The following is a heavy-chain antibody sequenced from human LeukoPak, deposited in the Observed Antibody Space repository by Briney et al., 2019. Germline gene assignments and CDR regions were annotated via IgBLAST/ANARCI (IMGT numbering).Heavy chain of an antibody. CDR1: GFTFSRFW. CDR3: ARDSYGAYDNYYFDY. J-gene: IGHJ4*02. D-gene: IGHD4/OR15-4a*01. Sequence: GGSLRLSCAASGFTFSRFWMSWVRQAPGKGLEWVANIKHDGSEKYYVDSVKGRFTISRDNADNSLYLQISSLRAEDTAVYYCARDSYGAYDNYYFDYWGQGSLVTVS. CDR2: IKHDGSEK. V-gene: IGHV3-7*04.